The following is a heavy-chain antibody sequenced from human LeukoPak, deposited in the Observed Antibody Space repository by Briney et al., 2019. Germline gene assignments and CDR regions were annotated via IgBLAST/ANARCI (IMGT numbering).Heavy chain of an antibody. CDR1: GGSISSYY. J-gene: IGHJ4*02. CDR2: IYYSGST. CDR3: AKVDRGPYYYDSSGYRY. V-gene: IGHV4-59*06. D-gene: IGHD3-22*01. Sequence: PSETLSLTCTVSGGSISSYYWSWIRQHPGKGLEWIGYIYYSGSTYYNPSLKSRVTISVDTSKNQFSLKLSSVTAADTAVYYCAKVDRGPYYYDSSGYRYWGQGTLVTVSS.